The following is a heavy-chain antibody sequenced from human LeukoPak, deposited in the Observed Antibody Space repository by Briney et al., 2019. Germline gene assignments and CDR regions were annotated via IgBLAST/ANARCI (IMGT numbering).Heavy chain of an antibody. CDR1: GFTFSDYY. D-gene: IGHD3-22*01. J-gene: IGHJ4*02. V-gene: IGHV3-11*01. Sequence: GGSLRLSGAASGFTFSDYYMNWIRQAPGKGLEWISYITNSGTTIYYADSVKGRFTISRDNAKNSLYLQMNSLRAEDTAVYYCAREGYYDSSGYGVGYWGQGTLVTVSS. CDR2: ITNSGTTI. CDR3: AREGYYDSSGYGVGY.